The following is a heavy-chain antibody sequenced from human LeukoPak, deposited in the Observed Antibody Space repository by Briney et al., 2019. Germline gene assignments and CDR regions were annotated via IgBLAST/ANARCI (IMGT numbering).Heavy chain of an antibody. CDR2: IKQDGSEK. CDR1: GFTFSSYW. CDR3: ARPGGSGKAPAWNYGMDV. V-gene: IGHV3-7*01. Sequence: GGSLRLSCAASGFTFSSYWMSWVRQAPGKGLEWVANIKQDGSEKYYVDSVKGRFTISGDNAKNSLYLQMNSLRAEDTAVYYCARPGGSGKAPAWNYGMDVWGQGTTVTVSS. D-gene: IGHD3-10*01. J-gene: IGHJ6*02.